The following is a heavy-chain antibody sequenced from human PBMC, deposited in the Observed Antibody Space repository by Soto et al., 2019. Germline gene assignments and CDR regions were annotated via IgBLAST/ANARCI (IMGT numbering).Heavy chain of an antibody. Sequence: EVQLLESGGGLVQPGGSLRLSCAASGFTFSSYAMSWVRQAPGKGLEWVSAISGSGGSTYYADSVKGRFTISRDNSKNTQYLQMNSLRDEDTAVYYCAKEGGLLWFGESYDPFDSWGQGPMVTVSS. J-gene: IGHJ3*02. V-gene: IGHV3-23*01. D-gene: IGHD3-10*01. CDR1: GFTFSSYA. CDR2: ISGSGGST. CDR3: AKEGGLLWFGESYDPFDS.